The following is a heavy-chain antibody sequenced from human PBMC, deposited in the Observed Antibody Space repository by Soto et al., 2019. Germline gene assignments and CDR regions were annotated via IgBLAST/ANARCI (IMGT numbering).Heavy chain of an antibody. V-gene: IGHV3-23*01. Sequence: GGSLRLSCAASGFMFSNYAMGWVRQAPGRGLEWVSAITGSGGGTYYADSVKGRVTVSRDNSKNTLYLQMHSLRAEDTALYYCARVSKGTIYSPHAFDVWGQGTMVTVSS. CDR3: ARVSKGTIYSPHAFDV. CDR2: ITGSGGGT. CDR1: GFMFSNYA. J-gene: IGHJ3*01. D-gene: IGHD1-7*01.